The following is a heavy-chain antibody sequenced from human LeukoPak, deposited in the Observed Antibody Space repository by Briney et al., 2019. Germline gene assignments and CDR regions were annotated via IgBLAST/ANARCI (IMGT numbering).Heavy chain of an antibody. CDR3: ATYRQVLLPFES. D-gene: IGHD2-8*02. J-gene: IGHJ4*02. V-gene: IGHV3-23*01. CDR2: IFPSGGEI. CDR1: GFTFSTFA. Sequence: PGGSLSLSCAASGFTFSTFAMIWVRQPPGTRLEWVSSIFPSGGEIHYADSVRGRFTISRDNSKSTLSLQMNSLRAEDTAIYYCATYRQVLLPFESWGQGTLVTVSS.